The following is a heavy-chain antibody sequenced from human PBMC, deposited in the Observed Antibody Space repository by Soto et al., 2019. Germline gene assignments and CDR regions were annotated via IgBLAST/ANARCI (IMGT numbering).Heavy chain of an antibody. Sequence: PSETLSLTCTVSGGSITNYYWCWLRQTPGGGLEWIAYVRDDGGANHNPSLKSRVSISLDTSKKQFSLNLNSVTAADTAIYYCASGAGWYEYWGPGTLVTVSS. J-gene: IGHJ4*02. CDR2: VRDDGGA. V-gene: IGHV4-59*01. CDR1: GGSITNYY. CDR3: ASGAGWYEY. D-gene: IGHD6-19*01.